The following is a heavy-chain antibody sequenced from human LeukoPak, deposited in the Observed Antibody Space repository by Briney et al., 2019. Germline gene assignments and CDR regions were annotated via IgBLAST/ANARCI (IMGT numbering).Heavy chain of an antibody. CDR2: IIPIFGTA. V-gene: IGHV1-69*13. Sequence: SVKVSCKASGGTFSSYAISWVRQAPGQGLEWMGGIIPIFGTANYAQKFQGRVTITADESTSTAYMELSSLRSEDTAVYYCSGTGTTGYNWFDPWGQGTLVTVSS. CDR3: SGTGTTGYNWFDP. J-gene: IGHJ5*02. CDR1: GGTFSSYA. D-gene: IGHD1-1*01.